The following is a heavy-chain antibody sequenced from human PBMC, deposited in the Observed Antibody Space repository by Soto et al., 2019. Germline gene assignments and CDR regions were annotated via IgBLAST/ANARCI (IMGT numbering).Heavy chain of an antibody. CDR1: GFTFSSYA. J-gene: IGHJ6*03. CDR3: AKDSGYQLPTYYYYYMDV. V-gene: IGHV3-30-3*01. D-gene: IGHD2-2*01. CDR2: ISYDGSSK. Sequence: GGSLRLSCAASGFTFSSYAMHWVRQAPGKGLEWVAVISYDGSSKYYADSVKGRFTISRDNSKNSLYLQMNSLRAEDTALYYCAKDSGYQLPTYYYYYMDVWGKGTTVTVSS.